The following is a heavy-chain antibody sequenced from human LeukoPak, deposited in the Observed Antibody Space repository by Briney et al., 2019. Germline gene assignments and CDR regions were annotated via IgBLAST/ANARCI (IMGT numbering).Heavy chain of an antibody. Sequence: GGSLRLSCAASAFTFSSYAMSWVRQAPGKGLEWVSAISGSGGSTYYADSVKGRFTISRDNSKNTLYLQMNSLRAEDTAVYYCAKDRKNWNYGGAFDIWGQGTMVTVSS. D-gene: IGHD1-7*01. V-gene: IGHV3-23*01. J-gene: IGHJ3*02. CDR3: AKDRKNWNYGGAFDI. CDR2: ISGSGGST. CDR1: AFTFSSYA.